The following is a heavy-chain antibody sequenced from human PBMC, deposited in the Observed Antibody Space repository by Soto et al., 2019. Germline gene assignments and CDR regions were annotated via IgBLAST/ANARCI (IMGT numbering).Heavy chain of an antibody. D-gene: IGHD5-12*01. J-gene: IGHJ6*02. Sequence: QVQLVQSGAEVKKPGASVRVSCKASGYTFTTYYMHWVRQAPGQGLEWMGIINPSGGSTTYAQKFQGRVTMTRDTSTSTVYMELSSLRSEDTAVYYCAREPIVARKDSYYGMDVWGQGTTVTVSS. CDR2: INPSGGST. CDR1: GYTFTTYY. CDR3: AREPIVARKDSYYGMDV. V-gene: IGHV1-46*01.